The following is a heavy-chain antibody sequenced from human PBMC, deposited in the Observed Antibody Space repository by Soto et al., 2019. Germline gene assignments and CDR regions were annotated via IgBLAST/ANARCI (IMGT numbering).Heavy chain of an antibody. CDR2: ISAYNGNT. J-gene: IGHJ5*02. D-gene: IGHD2-15*01. CDR1: GYTFTSYG. V-gene: IGHV1-18*01. Sequence: GASVKVSCKASGYTFTSYGISWVRQAPGQGLEWMGWISAYNGNTNYAQKLQGRVTMTTDTSTSTAYMELRSLRSDDTAVYYCARDLVVVAQRYNWFDPWGQRTLVTVSS. CDR3: ARDLVVVAQRYNWFDP.